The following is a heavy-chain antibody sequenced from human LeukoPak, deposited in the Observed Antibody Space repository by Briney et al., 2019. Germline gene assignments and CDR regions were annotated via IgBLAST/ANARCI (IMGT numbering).Heavy chain of an antibody. CDR3: AAEYSTVNYYYYGMDV. D-gene: IGHD6-6*01. CDR1: GYTFTGYY. CDR2: INPSGGST. V-gene: IGHV1-46*01. Sequence: ASVKVSCKASGYTFTGYYMHWVRQAPGQGLEWMGIINPSGGSTSYAQKFQGRVTMTRDTSTSTVYMELSSLRSEDTAVYYCAAEYSTVNYYYYGMDVWGQGTTVTVSS. J-gene: IGHJ6*02.